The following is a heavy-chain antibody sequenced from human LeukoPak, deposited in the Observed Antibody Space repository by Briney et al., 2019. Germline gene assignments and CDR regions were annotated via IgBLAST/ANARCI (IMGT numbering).Heavy chain of an antibody. Sequence: SETLSLTCTVSGGSISSYYWSWIRQPAGKGLEWIGRIYTSGSTNYNPSLKSRVTMSVDTSKNQFSLKLGSVTAADTAVYYCARFPPRSGSSVRSDYWGQGTLVTVSS. CDR3: ARFPPRSGSSVRSDY. V-gene: IGHV4-4*07. CDR2: IYTSGST. J-gene: IGHJ4*02. CDR1: GGSISSYY. D-gene: IGHD1-26*01.